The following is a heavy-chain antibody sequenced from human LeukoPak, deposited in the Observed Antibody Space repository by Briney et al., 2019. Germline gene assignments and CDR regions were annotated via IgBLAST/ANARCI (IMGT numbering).Heavy chain of an antibody. J-gene: IGHJ4*02. CDR3: ATTKQARRYFDY. D-gene: IGHD1-1*01. CDR1: GFSFSINA. Sequence: PGGSLRLSCAGSGFSFSINALRWVREPPLKGLEWVSAISTSGGNTYYADARMGRITISRDNSKHTLYLQMNTLRAEDTAVYYCATTKQARRYFDYWGQGALVTVSS. V-gene: IGHV3-23*01. CDR2: ISTSGGNT.